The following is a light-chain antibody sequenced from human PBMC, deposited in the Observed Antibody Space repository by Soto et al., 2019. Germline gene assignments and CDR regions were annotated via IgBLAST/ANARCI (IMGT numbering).Light chain of an antibody. CDR1: QSVSTNY. CDR2: RTS. Sequence: EIVLTQSPGTVSLSPGERATLSCRASQSVSTNYLAWYQQKPGQAPRLLIYRTSSRASGIPDRFSGSGSGTDFTLTISRLEPEDFAVYCCQQFDGSLWTFGQGTKVDIK. CDR3: QQFDGSLWT. V-gene: IGKV3-20*01. J-gene: IGKJ1*01.